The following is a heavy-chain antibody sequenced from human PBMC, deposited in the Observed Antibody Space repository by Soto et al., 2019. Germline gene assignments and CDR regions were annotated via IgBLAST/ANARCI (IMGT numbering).Heavy chain of an antibody. CDR3: ARGGNGDNVGYWYFDL. D-gene: IGHD4-17*01. V-gene: IGHV1-46*01. J-gene: IGHJ2*01. CDR1: GYTFTTYY. CDR2: INPGGVST. Sequence: QVQLVQSGAEVKKPGASVEVSCKASGYTFTTYYIHWVRHAPGQGLEWMGVINPGGVSTKYAQKFQDRVTMPSETCTGTVYMDLSSLRSEDTAVYFCARGGNGDNVGYWYFDLWGRGTQVTVSP.